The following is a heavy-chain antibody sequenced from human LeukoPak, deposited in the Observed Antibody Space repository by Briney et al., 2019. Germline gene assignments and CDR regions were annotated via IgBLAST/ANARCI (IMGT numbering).Heavy chain of an antibody. V-gene: IGHV4-59*12. D-gene: IGHD2-2*02. CDR3: ASRYFCSSTSCYTFDY. CDR1: GGSISSYY. J-gene: IGHJ4*02. Sequence: SETLSLTCTVSGGSISSYYWSWIRQPPGKGLEWIGYISYSGSNNYNPSLKSRVTISVDTSKNQFSLKLNSVTAADTAVYYCASRYFCSSTSCYTFDYWGQGTLVTVSS. CDR2: ISYSGSN.